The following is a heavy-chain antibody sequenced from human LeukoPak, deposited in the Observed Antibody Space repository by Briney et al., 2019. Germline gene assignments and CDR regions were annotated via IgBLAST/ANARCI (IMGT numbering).Heavy chain of an antibody. CDR3: ARVSFTAAAGTDY. D-gene: IGHD6-13*01. CDR1: GFTFSSYG. Sequence: GGSLRLSCAASGFTFSSYGMHWVRQAPGKGLEWMAVIWYDGSNKYYADSVKGRFTISRDNSKNTLYLQMNSLRAEDTAVYYCARVSFTAAAGTDYWGQGTLVTVSS. CDR2: IWYDGSNK. J-gene: IGHJ4*02. V-gene: IGHV3-33*01.